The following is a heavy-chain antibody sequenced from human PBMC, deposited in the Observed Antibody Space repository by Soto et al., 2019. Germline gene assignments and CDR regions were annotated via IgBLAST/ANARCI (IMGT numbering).Heavy chain of an antibody. J-gene: IGHJ4*02. CDR3: ARVGASSAQGDY. Sequence: NPGGSLRLSCAASGFTFSSYSMNWVRQAPGKGLEWVSSISSSSSYIYYADSVKGRFTISRDSAKNSLYLQMNSLRAEDTAVYYCARVGASSAQGDYWGQGTLVTVSS. D-gene: IGHD3-22*01. CDR2: ISSSSSYI. V-gene: IGHV3-21*01. CDR1: GFTFSSYS.